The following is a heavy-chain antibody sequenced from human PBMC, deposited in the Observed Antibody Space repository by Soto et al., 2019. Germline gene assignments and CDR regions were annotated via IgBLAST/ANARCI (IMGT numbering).Heavy chain of an antibody. CDR1: GFTFSSYG. J-gene: IGHJ4*02. CDR3: AKVGLRFLEWLLPFDY. V-gene: IGHV3-30*18. Sequence: QVQLVESGGGVVQPGRSLRLSCAASGFTFSSYGMHWVRQAPGKGLEWVAVISYDGSNKYYADSVKGRFTISRDNSKNTLYLQMNRLRDEDTAVYYCAKVGLRFLEWLLPFDYWGQGTLVTVSS. D-gene: IGHD3-3*01. CDR2: ISYDGSNK.